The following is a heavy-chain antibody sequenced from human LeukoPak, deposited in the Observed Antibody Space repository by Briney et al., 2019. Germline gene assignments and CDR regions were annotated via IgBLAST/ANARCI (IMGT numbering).Heavy chain of an antibody. J-gene: IGHJ1*01. CDR2: INPNNGGT. V-gene: IGHV1-2*02. CDR3: ARETRSGYSSSRYFQH. CDR1: GHTFTDYY. Sequence: EASVKVSCKASGHTFTDYYIHWVRQAPGQGLEWMGWINPNNGGTTYAQKFQGRVTMTRDTSTSTVYMELSSLRSEDTAVYYCARETRSGYSSSRYFQHWSQGTLVTVSS. D-gene: IGHD6-19*01.